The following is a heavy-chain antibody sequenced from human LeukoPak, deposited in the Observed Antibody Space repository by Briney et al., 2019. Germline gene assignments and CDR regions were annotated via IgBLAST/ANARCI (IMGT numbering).Heavy chain of an antibody. CDR2: ISYSGSSI. J-gene: IGHJ5*02. CDR1: GLTFSSYG. V-gene: IGHV3-48*02. Sequence: GGSLRLSCAASGLTFSSYGMTWVRQAPGKGLEWVSSISYSGSSIYYADSVKGRFTISRDNAKNSLYLQMNSLRDEDTAVYYCARDPSGTNNWFDPWGQGTLVTVSS. D-gene: IGHD1-26*01. CDR3: ARDPSGTNNWFDP.